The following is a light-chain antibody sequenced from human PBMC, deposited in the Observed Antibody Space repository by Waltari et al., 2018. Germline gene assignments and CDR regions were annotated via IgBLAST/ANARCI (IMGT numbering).Light chain of an antibody. CDR3: SSLTTTSVVV. CDR1: SGDVGVYKY. CDR2: DVT. V-gene: IGLV2-14*01. Sequence: QSALTQPASVSGSPGQSITISCIGTSGDVGVYKYVSWYQQHPGIAPKLIIYDVTKRPSGISSRFSGSKSGTTASLTISGLQAEDEAEYYCSSLTTTSVVVFGGGTKVTGL. J-gene: IGLJ2*01.